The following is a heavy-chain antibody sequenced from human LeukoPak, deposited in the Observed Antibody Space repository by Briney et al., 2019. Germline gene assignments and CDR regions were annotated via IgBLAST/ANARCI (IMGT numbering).Heavy chain of an antibody. CDR3: AREARMYGMDV. CDR2: IKQDGSEK. J-gene: IGHJ6*02. V-gene: IGHV3-7*01. D-gene: IGHD2-8*01. CDR1: GFTFSSYW. Sequence: GGSLRLSCAASGFTFSSYWMSWVRQDPGKGPEWVANIKQDGSEKYYVDSVKGRFTISRDNAKNSLYLQMNSLRAEDTAVYYCAREARMYGMDVWGQGTTVTVSS.